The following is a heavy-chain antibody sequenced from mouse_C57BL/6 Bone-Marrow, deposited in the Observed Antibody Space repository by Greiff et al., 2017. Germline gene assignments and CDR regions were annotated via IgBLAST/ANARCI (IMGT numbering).Heavy chain of an antibody. CDR2: ISDGGSYT. D-gene: IGHD2-4*01. Sequence: EVQLVESGGGLVKPGGSLKLSCAASGFTFSSYAMSWVRQTPEKRLEWVATISDGGSYTYYPDNVKGRFTISRDNAKNNLYLQMSHLKSEDTAMYYCAHIYYDYERFAYWGQGTLVTVSA. V-gene: IGHV5-4*01. J-gene: IGHJ3*01. CDR1: GFTFSSYA. CDR3: AHIYYDYERFAY.